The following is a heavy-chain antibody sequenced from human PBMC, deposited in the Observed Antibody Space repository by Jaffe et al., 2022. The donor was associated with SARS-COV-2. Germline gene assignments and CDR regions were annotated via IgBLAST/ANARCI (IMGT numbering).Heavy chain of an antibody. V-gene: IGHV4-59*01. Sequence: QVQLQESGPGLVKPSETLSLTCTVSGGSISSYFWSWIRQPPGKGLEWIGYIYYSGSTKYNPSLKSRVTISVDTSKNQFSLKLTSVTAADTAVYYCARAGGIAARPVYYGMDVWGQGTTVTVSS. CDR2: IYYSGST. CDR1: GGSISSYF. J-gene: IGHJ6*02. CDR3: ARAGGIAARPVYYGMDV. D-gene: IGHD6-6*01.